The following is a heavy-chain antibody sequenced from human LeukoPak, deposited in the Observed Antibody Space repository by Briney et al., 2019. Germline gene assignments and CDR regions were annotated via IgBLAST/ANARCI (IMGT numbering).Heavy chain of an antibody. CDR2: ISADGTI. V-gene: IGHV3-43*02. CDR1: GFKFDDYA. Sequence: GGSLRLACAASGFKFDDYAMHWVRQAPGKGLEWVSLISADGTIYYADFVKGRFAISRDNSKDSLYLQMNSLRTEDTALYYCAKDLGYSSSPDYWGQGTLVTVSS. CDR3: AKDLGYSSSPDY. J-gene: IGHJ4*02. D-gene: IGHD2-2*01.